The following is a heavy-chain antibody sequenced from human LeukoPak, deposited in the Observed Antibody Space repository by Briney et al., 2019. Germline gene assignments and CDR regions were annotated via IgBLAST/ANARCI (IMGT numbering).Heavy chain of an antibody. J-gene: IGHJ4*02. V-gene: IGHV3-11*04. CDR3: ARDPQWELLDFLDY. CDR2: ISSSGSSI. Sequence: KSGGSLRLSCAASGFTFSDYDMSWIRQAPGKGQEWVSYISSSGSSIYYADSVKGRFTISRDNAKNSLYLQMNTLQVEHTAVYFCARDPQWELLDFLDYWGQGTLVTVSS. D-gene: IGHD1-26*01. CDR1: GFTFSDYD.